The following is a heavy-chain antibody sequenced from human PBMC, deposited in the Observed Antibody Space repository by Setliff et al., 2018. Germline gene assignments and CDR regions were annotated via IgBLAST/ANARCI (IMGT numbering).Heavy chain of an antibody. D-gene: IGHD3-3*01. CDR1: GDSISSGSYY. CDR3: ARAGPTVTFFRVLVISWWDP. CDR2: FHTGGST. J-gene: IGHJ5*02. Sequence: NPSETLSLTCTVSGDSISSGSYYWTWIRQPAGKGLEWIGHFHTGGSTNYNRSLRSRVSISVDTSKNQFSLKLSSVTAADTATYYCARAGPTVTFFRVLVISWWDPWGQGSLVTASS. V-gene: IGHV4-61*09.